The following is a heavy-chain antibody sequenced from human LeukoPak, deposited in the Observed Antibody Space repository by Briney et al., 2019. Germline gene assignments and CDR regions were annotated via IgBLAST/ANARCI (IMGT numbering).Heavy chain of an antibody. CDR2: IKQDGSEI. CDR1: GFTFSSYR. V-gene: IGHV3-7*01. J-gene: IGHJ3*02. D-gene: IGHD1-26*01. Sequence: PGGPLRLSCAASGFTFSSYRMSWVRQAPGKGLAWVANIKQDGSEIYYVDSVKGRFTISRDNAKKSLYLQMNSLRAEDTAIYYCARDTLLNLVGSYRGGAFDIWGQGTMVTVSS. CDR3: ARDTLLNLVGSYRGGAFDI.